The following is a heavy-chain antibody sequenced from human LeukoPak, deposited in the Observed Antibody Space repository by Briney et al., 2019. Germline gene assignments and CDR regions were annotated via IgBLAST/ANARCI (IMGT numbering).Heavy chain of an antibody. Sequence: GGSLRLSCVASGFTFTGHSMHWVRQAPGKGLEWVAVVGVDERTIFYADSLKGRFTVSRDNSKNTVYLQMNSLRDEDTAFYYCAREKQSGGTSFDYWGQGSLVSVSS. CDR1: GFTFTGHS. CDR2: VGVDERTI. J-gene: IGHJ4*02. V-gene: IGHV3-30*04. CDR3: AREKQSGGTSFDY. D-gene: IGHD1-26*01.